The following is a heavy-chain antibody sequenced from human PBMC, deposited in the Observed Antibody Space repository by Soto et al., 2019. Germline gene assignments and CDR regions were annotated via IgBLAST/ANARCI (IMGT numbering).Heavy chain of an antibody. CDR1: GYSFSNYG. J-gene: IGHJ6*02. V-gene: IGHV3-30*18. Sequence: QAQLVESGGGVVQPGRSLRLSCEASGYSFSNYGMHWVRQAPGKGLEWVAAISYDGITKYYSDSLKGRFTISKDNSKNKLYLEMNSLRPEDAAVYYCAKDMARFLAWPHYFRGLDVWGQGTTVTVSS. D-gene: IGHD3-3*01. CDR2: ISYDGITK. CDR3: AKDMARFLAWPHYFRGLDV.